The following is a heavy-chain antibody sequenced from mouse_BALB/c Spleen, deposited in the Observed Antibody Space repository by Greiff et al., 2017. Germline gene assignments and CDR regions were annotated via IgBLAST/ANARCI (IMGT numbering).Heavy chain of an antibody. CDR3: ARDRPDYGNSKDY. CDR1: GFSLTSYG. D-gene: IGHD2-1*01. Sequence: QVQLKESGPGLVAPSQSLSITCTVSGFSLTSYGVHWVRQPPGKGLEWLGVIWAGGSTNYNSALMSRLSISKDNSKSQVFLKMNSLQTDDTAMYYCARDRPDYGNSKDYWGQGTSVTVSS. V-gene: IGHV2-9*02. CDR2: IWAGGST. J-gene: IGHJ4*01.